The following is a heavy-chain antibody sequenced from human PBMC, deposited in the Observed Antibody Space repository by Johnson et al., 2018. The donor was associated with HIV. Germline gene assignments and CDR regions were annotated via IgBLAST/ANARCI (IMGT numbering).Heavy chain of an antibody. J-gene: IGHJ3*02. CDR1: GFTFDDYA. V-gene: IGHV3-9*01. D-gene: IGHD3-22*01. CDR3: AGGITMKPPTAFDI. Sequence: VQLVESGGGLVQPGRSLRLSCAASGFTFDDYAMHWVRQAPGKGLEWVSGISWNSGSIGYADSVKGRFTISRDNAKNSLYLQMNSLRAEDTAVYYCAGGITMKPPTAFDIWGQGTMVTVSS. CDR2: ISWNSGSI.